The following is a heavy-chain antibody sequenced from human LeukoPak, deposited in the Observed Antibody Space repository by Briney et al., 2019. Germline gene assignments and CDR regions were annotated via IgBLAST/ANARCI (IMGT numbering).Heavy chain of an antibody. CDR2: IYPGDCGA. D-gene: IGHD6-13*01. Sequence: GECLKSSCKGAGYSFTSYWRSWGGQMAAEGREWRGIIYPGDCGARYSASFEGQGTISADKSISTAYLQRSSPQASDTAMSYCARTLRYSTSRYPDYWGPGNLVTASS. J-gene: IGHJ4*01. CDR1: GYSFTSYW. CDR3: ARTLRYSTSRYPDY. V-gene: IGHV5-51*01.